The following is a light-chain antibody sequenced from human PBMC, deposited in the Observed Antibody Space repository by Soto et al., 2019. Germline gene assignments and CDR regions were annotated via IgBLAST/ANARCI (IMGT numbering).Light chain of an antibody. V-gene: IGKV1-9*01. Sequence: DIQLTQSPSFLSASVGDRVTITCRASQGVNNYFAWYQQKPGKAPKLLIYAASTLQSGVPSRFSGSGSGTEFTLTISSLQAEDVAVYYCQQYYSTPLTFGGWTKVEIK. CDR2: AAS. CDR3: QQYYSTPLT. J-gene: IGKJ4*01. CDR1: QGVNNY.